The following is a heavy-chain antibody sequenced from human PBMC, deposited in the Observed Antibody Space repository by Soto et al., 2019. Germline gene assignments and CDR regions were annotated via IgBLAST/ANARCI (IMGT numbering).Heavy chain of an antibody. Sequence: PSETLSLTCTVSGGSISSSSYYWGWIRQPPGKGLEWIGEINHSGSTNYNPSLKSRVTISVDTSKNQFSLKLSSVTAADTAVYYCARGPPSDIVATGCFDYWGQGTLVTVSS. CDR2: INHSGST. D-gene: IGHD5-12*01. CDR1: GGSISSSSYY. CDR3: ARGPPSDIVATGCFDY. J-gene: IGHJ4*02. V-gene: IGHV4-39*07.